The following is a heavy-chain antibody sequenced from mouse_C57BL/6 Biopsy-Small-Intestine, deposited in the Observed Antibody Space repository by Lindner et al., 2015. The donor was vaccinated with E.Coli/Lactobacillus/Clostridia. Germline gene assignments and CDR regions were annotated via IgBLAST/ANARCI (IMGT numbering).Heavy chain of an antibody. CDR1: GYTFTAYW. Sequence: VQLQESGPEVVKPGASVKLSCKASGYTFTAYWIEWVKQRPGHGREWIGEILPGSDNNYNEKFKDKATFTADSSSNTAYMQLSSLSTEDSAIYYCARRFLSYSFDFWGQGTTLTVSS. CDR3: ARRFLSYSFDF. V-gene: IGHV1-9*01. J-gene: IGHJ2*01. CDR2: ILPGSDN.